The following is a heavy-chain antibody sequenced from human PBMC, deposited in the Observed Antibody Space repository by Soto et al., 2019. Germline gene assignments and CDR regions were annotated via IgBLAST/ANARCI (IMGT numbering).Heavy chain of an antibody. J-gene: IGHJ6*02. CDR1: GFNFNTYS. CDR2: ISTSGGYK. Sequence: EVRLVESGGGLVKPGGSLRVSCAASGFNFNTYSMNWVRQAPGKGLEWVSFISTSGGYKYYADSVRGRFTMSRDNAKKSVYLELSSLTADDTAVYYCAGERSALPGARDAMDVWGQGTTVTVSS. CDR3: AGERSALPGARDAMDV. D-gene: IGHD1-26*01. V-gene: IGHV3-21*02.